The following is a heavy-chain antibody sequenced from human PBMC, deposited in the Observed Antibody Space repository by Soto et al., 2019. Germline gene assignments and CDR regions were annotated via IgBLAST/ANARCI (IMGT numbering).Heavy chain of an antibody. Sequence: SETLSLTCTVSGGSISSGGYYWSWIRQHPGKGLEWIGYIYYSGSTYYNPSLKSRVTISVDTSKNQFSLKLSSVTAADTAVYYCARDVSFGGSYYYYGMDVWGQGTTVTVSS. CDR3: ARDVSFGGSYYYYGMDV. CDR2: IYYSGST. J-gene: IGHJ6*02. D-gene: IGHD1-26*01. CDR1: GGSISSGGYY. V-gene: IGHV4-31*03.